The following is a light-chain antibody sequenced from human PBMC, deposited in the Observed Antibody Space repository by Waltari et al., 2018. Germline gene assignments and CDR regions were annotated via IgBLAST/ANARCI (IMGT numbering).Light chain of an antibody. Sequence: QSALTQPASVSGSPGQSITISCTGTSSDVGSYKLVSWYQQHPGKAPKLIIYEVSYRPSGVSDRFSGSKSGNTASLTISGLQAEDEADYYCCSYTGSSTMFGGGTKLTVL. CDR3: CSYTGSSTM. CDR2: EVS. J-gene: IGLJ3*02. CDR1: SSDVGSYKL. V-gene: IGLV2-23*02.